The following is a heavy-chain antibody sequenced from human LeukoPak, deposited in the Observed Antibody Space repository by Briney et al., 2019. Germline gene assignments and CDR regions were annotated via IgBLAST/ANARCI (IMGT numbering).Heavy chain of an antibody. J-gene: IGHJ4*02. CDR2: IYTSGST. CDR3: ARRSRIARFDY. CDR1: GGSISSYY. D-gene: IGHD3-16*02. Sequence: SETLSLTCTVSGGSISSYYWSWIPQPPGKGLEWIGYIYTSGSTNYNPSLKSRVTISVDTSKNQFSLKLSSVTAADTAVYYCARRSRIARFDYWGQGTLVTVSS. V-gene: IGHV4-4*09.